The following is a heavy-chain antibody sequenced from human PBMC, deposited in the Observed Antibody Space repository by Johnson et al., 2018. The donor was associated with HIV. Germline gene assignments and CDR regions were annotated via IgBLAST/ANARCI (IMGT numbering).Heavy chain of an antibody. CDR1: GFTVSSNY. Sequence: QVQLVESGGGLVQPGGSLRLSCAASGFTVSSNYMSWVRQVPGKGLEWVAVISYDGNNIYYSDSVKGRFTISRDNSKNTLYLQMDALRPGDTGIYYCARRAHDAFDIWGQGTMVTVSS. V-gene: IGHV3-30*03. J-gene: IGHJ3*02. CDR2: ISYDGNNI. CDR3: ARRAHDAFDI.